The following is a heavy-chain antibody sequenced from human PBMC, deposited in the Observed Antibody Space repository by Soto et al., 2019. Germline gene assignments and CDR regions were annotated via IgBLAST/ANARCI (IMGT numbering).Heavy chain of an antibody. V-gene: IGHV3-72*01. CDR3: ATETEDAFDI. CDR2: TRNKANSYTT. J-gene: IGHJ3*02. Sequence: GGSLRLSCAASGFTFSDHYMDWVRQAPGKGLEWVGRTRNKANSYTTEYAASVKGRFTISRDDSKNSLYLQMNSLKTEDTAVYYCATETEDAFDIWGQGTMVTVSS. CDR1: GFTFSDHY.